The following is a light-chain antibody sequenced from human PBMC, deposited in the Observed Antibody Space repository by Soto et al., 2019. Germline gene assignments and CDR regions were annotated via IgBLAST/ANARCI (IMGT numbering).Light chain of an antibody. J-gene: IGKJ1*01. CDR3: QQANSFPWT. CDR1: QGIGSW. V-gene: IGKV1-12*01. CDR2: AAS. Sequence: DIQMTQSPTSVSASVGERVTITCRASQGIGSWLAWYQHKAGKAPKLRIYAASSLQSGVPSRFSGSGAGTDFTLTISSLQTEDFATYYCQQANSFPWTFGQGTKVEI.